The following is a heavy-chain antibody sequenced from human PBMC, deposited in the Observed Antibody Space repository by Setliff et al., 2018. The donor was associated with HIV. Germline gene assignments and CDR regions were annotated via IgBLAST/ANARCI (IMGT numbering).Heavy chain of an antibody. D-gene: IGHD3-9*01. CDR1: GYSFTDYY. CDR2: ISAYNGNT. V-gene: IGHV1-18*04. J-gene: IGHJ4*02. CDR3: AGSILTGYYTFGADY. Sequence: ASVKVSCKASGYSFTDYYIHWVRQAPGQGLEWMGWISAYNGNTNYVQKLQGRVTMTTDTSTNTAYMELGSLRSEDTALYYCAGSILTGYYTFGADYWGQGTL.